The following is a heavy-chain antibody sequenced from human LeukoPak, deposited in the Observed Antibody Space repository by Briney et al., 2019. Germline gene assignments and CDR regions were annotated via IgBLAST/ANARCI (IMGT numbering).Heavy chain of an antibody. CDR1: GGSISSYY. D-gene: IGHD2-2*01. V-gene: IGHV4-4*07. Sequence: SETLSLTCTVSGGSISSYYWSWIRQPAGKGLEWIGRIYTSGSTNYNPSLKSRVTMSVDTSKNQFSLKLSSVTAADTAVHYCARDPLVVVPAANNWFDPWGQGTLVTVSS. CDR3: ARDPLVVVPAANNWFDP. J-gene: IGHJ5*02. CDR2: IYTSGST.